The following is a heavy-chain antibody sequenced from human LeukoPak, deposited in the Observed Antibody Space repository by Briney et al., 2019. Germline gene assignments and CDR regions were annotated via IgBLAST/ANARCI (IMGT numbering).Heavy chain of an antibody. D-gene: IGHD1-26*01. CDR3: AKEVVGATNWFDP. CDR2: ISGSGGST. CDR1: GLTFRSSA. Sequence: GASLRLSCAASGLTFRSSAMSWVRQAPGKGLESVSRISGSGGSTYFADSVKGRFTISRDNSKNTLYLQMNSLRGEDTAIYYCAKEVVGATNWFDPWGQGTLVTVSS. V-gene: IGHV3-23*01. J-gene: IGHJ5*02.